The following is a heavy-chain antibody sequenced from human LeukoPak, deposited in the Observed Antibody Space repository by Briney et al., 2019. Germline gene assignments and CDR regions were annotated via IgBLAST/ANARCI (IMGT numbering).Heavy chain of an antibody. CDR3: AHIPNYYSNYYMDV. CDR2: IYWDDDR. CDR1: GFSLTTSGVG. Sequence: SGPTLVNPTQTLTLTCTFSGFSLTTSGVGVGWVRQSPGEALECLALIYWDDDRRYRPSLKSRLTITKDTSKNQVVLTMSNMDPVDTGTYYCAHIPNYYSNYYMDVWGKGTTVTVSS. V-gene: IGHV2-5*02. J-gene: IGHJ6*03.